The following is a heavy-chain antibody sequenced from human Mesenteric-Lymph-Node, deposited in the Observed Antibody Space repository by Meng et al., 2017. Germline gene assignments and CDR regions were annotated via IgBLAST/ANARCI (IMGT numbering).Heavy chain of an antibody. J-gene: IGHJ4*02. CDR1: GGSFSGYY. CDR2: MYHSGTT. D-gene: IGHD5-24*01. V-gene: IGHV4-34*01. CDR3: ATQESRDGHNPY. Sequence: QVQLQQGGAGLLKPSETLSLTCAVYGGSFSGYYWSWIRQPPGKGLEWIGEMYHSGTTNYNPSLKSRVTISMGKSNNQLSLKLNSVTAADTAVYYCATQESRDGHNPYWGQGTLVTVSS.